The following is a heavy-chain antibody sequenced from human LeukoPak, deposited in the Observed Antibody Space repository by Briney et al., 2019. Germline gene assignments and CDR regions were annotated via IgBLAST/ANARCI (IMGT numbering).Heavy chain of an antibody. CDR1: GGSFNSYY. J-gene: IGHJ4*02. Sequence: SETLSLTCAVYGGSFNSYYWSWIRQPPGKGLEWIGEINHSGSTNYNPSLKGRVTISVDTSKNQFSLKLSSVTAADTAVYYCARGQWFGESPPFDYWGQGTLVTVSS. CDR2: INHSGST. D-gene: IGHD3-10*01. CDR3: ARGQWFGESPPFDY. V-gene: IGHV4-34*01.